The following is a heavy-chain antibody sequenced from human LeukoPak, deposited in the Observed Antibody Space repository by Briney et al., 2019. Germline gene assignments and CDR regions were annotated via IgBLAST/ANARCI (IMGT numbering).Heavy chain of an antibody. V-gene: IGHV4-59*01. Sequence: GSLRLSCAASGFIFSSYSMNWVRQPPGKGLEWIGYIYYSGSTNYNPSLKSRVTISVDTSKSQFSLKLSSVTAADTAVYYCAKDRTHRSDILTGYWDYWGQGTLVTVSS. CDR1: GFIFSSYS. J-gene: IGHJ4*02. CDR3: AKDRTHRSDILTGYWDY. CDR2: IYYSGST. D-gene: IGHD3-9*01.